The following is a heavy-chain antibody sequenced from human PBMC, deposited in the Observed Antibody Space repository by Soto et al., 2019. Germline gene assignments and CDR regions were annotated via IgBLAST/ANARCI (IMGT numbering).Heavy chain of an antibody. Sequence: ASVKVSCKASGGTFSSYAISWVRQAPGQGLEWMGGIIPIFGTANYAQKFQGRVTITADESTSTAYMELSSLRSEDTAVYYCASLLLDGYNYGKVGDYWGQGTLVTVSS. D-gene: IGHD5-12*01. CDR2: IIPIFGTA. CDR1: GGTFSSYA. J-gene: IGHJ4*02. V-gene: IGHV1-69*13. CDR3: ASLLLDGYNYGKVGDY.